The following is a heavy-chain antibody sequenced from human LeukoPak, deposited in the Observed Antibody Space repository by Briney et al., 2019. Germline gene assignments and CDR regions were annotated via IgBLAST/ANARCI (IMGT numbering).Heavy chain of an antibody. D-gene: IGHD6-19*01. CDR2: INHSGST. J-gene: IGHJ6*02. CDR1: GGSFSGYY. CDR3: ARDGRGWFSLYYGMDV. Sequence: SETLSLTCAVYGGSFSGYYWSWIRQPPGKGLEWIGEINHSGSTNYNPSLKSRVTISVDTSKNQFSLKLSSVTAADTAVYYCARDGRGWFSLYYGMDVWGQGTTVTVSS. V-gene: IGHV4-34*01.